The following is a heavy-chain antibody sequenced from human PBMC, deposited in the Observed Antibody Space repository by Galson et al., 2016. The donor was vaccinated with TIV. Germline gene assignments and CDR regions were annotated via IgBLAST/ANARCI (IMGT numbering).Heavy chain of an antibody. CDR3: ARGDTGRHYEAYFDS. Sequence: SVKVSCKASGGTFSTYTINWVRQAPGQGLQWLGRIIPVLGMTNYAQRLQGRVTITADRSTSTAYMELSSLRSDDTAVYYCARGDTGRHYEAYFDSWGQGTLVIVSS. J-gene: IGHJ4*02. CDR2: IIPVLGMT. CDR1: GGTFSTYT. D-gene: IGHD3-3*01. V-gene: IGHV1-69*02.